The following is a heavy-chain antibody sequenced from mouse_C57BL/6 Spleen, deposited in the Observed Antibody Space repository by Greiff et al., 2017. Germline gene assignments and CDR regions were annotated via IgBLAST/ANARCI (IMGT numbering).Heavy chain of an antibody. J-gene: IGHJ2*01. CDR1: GYAFSGSW. CDR3: ASVLGRGDCDY. CDR2: IYPGDGDT. Sequence: VQLQQSGPELVKPGASVQISCKASGYAFSGSWMNWVKQRPGKGLEWIGRIYPGDGDTNYNGKFKGKATLTADKSSSTAYMQLSSLTSEDSAVYFCASVLGRGDCDYWGQGTTLTVSS. D-gene: IGHD4-1*01. V-gene: IGHV1-82*01.